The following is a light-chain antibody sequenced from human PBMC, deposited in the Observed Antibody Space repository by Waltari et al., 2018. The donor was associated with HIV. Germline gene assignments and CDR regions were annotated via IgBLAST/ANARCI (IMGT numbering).Light chain of an antibody. CDR2: DVT. Sequence: SALTQPASVSGSPGQSITISCTGASSEFRTYNYVSWYQHHPGKAPRLLIYDVTNRPSGVSHRFSGPKSGDTASLIISGLQAEDEADYFCAAYIGPWVFGGGTRLTV. CDR1: SSEFRTYNY. J-gene: IGLJ3*02. CDR3: AAYIGPWV. V-gene: IGLV2-14*03.